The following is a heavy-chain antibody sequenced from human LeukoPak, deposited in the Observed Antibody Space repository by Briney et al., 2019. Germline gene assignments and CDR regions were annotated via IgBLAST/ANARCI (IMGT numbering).Heavy chain of an antibody. J-gene: IGHJ3*02. V-gene: IGHV4-59*08. CDR1: GGSISSYY. Sequence: SETLSLTCTVSGGSISSYYWSWIRQPPGKGLEWIGYIYYSWSTNYNPSLKSRVTISVDTSKNQFSLKLSSVTAADTAVYYCARGMYYYDSSGYYYVNAFDIWGQGTMVTVSS. CDR3: ARGMYYYDSSGYYYVNAFDI. CDR2: IYYSWST. D-gene: IGHD3-22*01.